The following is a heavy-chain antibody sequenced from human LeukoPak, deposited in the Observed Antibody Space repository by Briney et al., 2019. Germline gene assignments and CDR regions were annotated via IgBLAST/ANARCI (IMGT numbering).Heavy chain of an antibody. CDR2: INPDGRDT. J-gene: IGHJ1*01. CDR3: TSWGDATAEYFQR. V-gene: IGHV3-7*01. D-gene: IGHD2-21*02. Sequence: GGSLRLSCAASGFTFSGYWMSWVRQAPGKGLEWVAHINPDGRDTYYVDSVKGRFTISRDNAQNSMYLQMNSLRVEDTAVYYCTSWGDATAEYFQRWGQGTLVTVSS. CDR1: GFTFSGYW.